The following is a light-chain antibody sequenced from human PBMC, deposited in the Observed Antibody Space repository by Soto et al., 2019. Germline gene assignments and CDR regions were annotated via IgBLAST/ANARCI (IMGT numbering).Light chain of an antibody. V-gene: IGLV3-1*01. Sequence: SCELTQAPSESVSPGQTASITCSGDKLGDKYACWYQQKPGQSPVLVIYQDSKRPSGIPERFSGSNSGNTATLTISGTQAMDEADYYCQAWDSSTAVFGGGTKVTVL. CDR1: KLGDKY. CDR2: QDS. CDR3: QAWDSSTAV. J-gene: IGLJ3*02.